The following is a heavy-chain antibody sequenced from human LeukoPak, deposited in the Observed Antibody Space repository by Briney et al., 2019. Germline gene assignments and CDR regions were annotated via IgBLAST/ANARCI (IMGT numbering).Heavy chain of an antibody. D-gene: IGHD2-2*03. CDR3: ARHLGYCSSTGCNSWFDP. CDR2: IYYSGNT. CDR1: GGSISSYY. Sequence: SVTLSLTCTVSGGSISSYYWSWIRQPPGKGLEWIGYIYYSGNTNYNPSLKSRVTISVDTSKNQFSLKLSSVTAADTAVYYCARHLGYCSSTGCNSWFDPWGQGTLVTVSS. V-gene: IGHV4-59*08. J-gene: IGHJ5*02.